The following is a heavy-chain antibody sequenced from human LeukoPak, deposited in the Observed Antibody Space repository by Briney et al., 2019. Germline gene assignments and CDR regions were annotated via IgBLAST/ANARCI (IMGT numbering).Heavy chain of an antibody. D-gene: IGHD5-12*01. CDR3: ARLPTRYSGYDYSGEFDY. V-gene: IGHV3-21*01. J-gene: IGHJ4*02. Sequence: GGSLRLSCAASGFTFSSYSMNWVRQAPGKGLEWVSSISSGSSYIYYADSVKGRFTISRDNAKNSLYLQMNSLRAEDTAVYYCARLPTRYSGYDYSGEFDYWGQGTLVTVSS. CDR2: ISSGSSYI. CDR1: GFTFSSYS.